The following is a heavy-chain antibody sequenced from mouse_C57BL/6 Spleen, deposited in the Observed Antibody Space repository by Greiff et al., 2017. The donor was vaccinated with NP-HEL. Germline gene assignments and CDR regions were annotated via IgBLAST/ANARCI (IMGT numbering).Heavy chain of an antibody. CDR1: GFTFSSYA. CDR2: ISDGGSYT. V-gene: IGHV5-4*01. CDR3: AREGGYYDYDEFAY. D-gene: IGHD2-4*01. Sequence: EVQRVESGGGLVKPGGSLKLSCAASGFTFSSYAMSWVRQTPEKRLEWVATISDGGSYTYYPDNVKGRFTISRDNAKNNLYLQMSHLKSEDTAMYYCAREGGYYDYDEFAYWGQGTLVTVSA. J-gene: IGHJ3*01.